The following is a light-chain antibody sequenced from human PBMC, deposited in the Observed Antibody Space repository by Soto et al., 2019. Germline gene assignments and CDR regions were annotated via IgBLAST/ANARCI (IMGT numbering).Light chain of an antibody. CDR2: EVT. Sequence: QSVLTQPASVSGSPGQSMTISCTGTSSDVGGYKYVSWYQHHPGKAPKLIIYEVTSRPSGVSNRFSGSKSGNAASLTISGLQAEDEADYYCSSYTSSSTLYVFGTGTKVTVL. CDR3: SSYTSSSTLYV. J-gene: IGLJ1*01. V-gene: IGLV2-14*01. CDR1: SSDVGGYKY.